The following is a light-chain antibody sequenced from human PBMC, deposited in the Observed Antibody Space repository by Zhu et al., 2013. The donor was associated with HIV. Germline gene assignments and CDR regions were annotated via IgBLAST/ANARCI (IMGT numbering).Light chain of an antibody. CDR3: QQYGNSPWT. CDR1: QSVSSNY. J-gene: IGKJ1*01. CDR2: GAS. V-gene: IGKV3-20*01. Sequence: EIVLTQSPDTLSLSPGERATLSCRASQSVSSNYLAWYRQKPGQAPSLLIYGASTRATGIPARFSGSGSGTEFTLTISRLEPEDFAVYYCQQYGNSPWTFGQGTKVEIK.